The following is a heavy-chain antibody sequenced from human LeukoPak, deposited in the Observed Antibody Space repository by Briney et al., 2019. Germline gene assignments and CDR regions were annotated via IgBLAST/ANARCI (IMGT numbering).Heavy chain of an antibody. CDR3: AKGPAAYYYYYMDV. CDR1: GFTFDDYA. V-gene: IGHV3-43*02. J-gene: IGHJ6*03. D-gene: IGHD6-13*01. CDR2: ISGDGGST. Sequence: GGSLRLSXAASGFTFDDYAMHWVRQAPGKGLGWVSLISGDGGSTYYADSVKGRFTISRDNSKNSLYLQMNSLRTEDTALYYCAKGPAAYYYYYMDVWGKGTTVTVSS.